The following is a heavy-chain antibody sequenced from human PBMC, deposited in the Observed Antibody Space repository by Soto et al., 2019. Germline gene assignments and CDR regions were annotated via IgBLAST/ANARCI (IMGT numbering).Heavy chain of an antibody. CDR1: GGTFSSYA. CDR2: IIPIFGVT. V-gene: IGHV1-69*10. CDR3: ARDKGYCSDTSCPDFDY. D-gene: IGHD2-15*01. J-gene: IGHJ4*02. Sequence: SVKVSCKASGGTFSSYAISWVRQAPGQGLEWMGGIIPIFGVTNYAKKFQGRFTIVVDTSTSTAYMELNSLRYEDTAVYYCARDKGYCSDTSCPDFDYWGQGTLVTVSS.